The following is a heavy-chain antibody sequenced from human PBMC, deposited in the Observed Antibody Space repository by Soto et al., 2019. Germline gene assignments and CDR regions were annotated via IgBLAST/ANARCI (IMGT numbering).Heavy chain of an antibody. D-gene: IGHD6-19*01. CDR3: ARDPQYNSGWYFDY. V-gene: IGHV3-33*01. J-gene: IGHJ4*02. CDR2: IWYDGSNK. CDR1: GFSFTNYA. Sequence: QVQLVESGGGVVQPGRSLRLSCAASGFSFTNYAIHWVRQAPGKGLEWVAVIWYDGSNKYYADSVKGRFTISRDTSKNTVYLERNSLRDEDTATYYCARDPQYNSGWYFDYWGQGTLVTVSS.